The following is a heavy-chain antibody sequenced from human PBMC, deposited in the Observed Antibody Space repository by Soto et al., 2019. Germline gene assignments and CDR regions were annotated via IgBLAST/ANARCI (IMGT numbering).Heavy chain of an antibody. Sequence: EVQLLESGGGLVQPGGSLRLSCAASGFTFSSYAMSWVRQAPGKGLEWVSAISGSGGSTYYADSVKGRFTISRDNSKNTLSLQMHSLRAEDTAVYYCAKDRFRDYYDTSASWFDPWGQGTLVTVSS. CDR1: GFTFSSYA. J-gene: IGHJ5*02. D-gene: IGHD3-22*01. CDR3: AKDRFRDYYDTSASWFDP. V-gene: IGHV3-23*01. CDR2: ISGSGGST.